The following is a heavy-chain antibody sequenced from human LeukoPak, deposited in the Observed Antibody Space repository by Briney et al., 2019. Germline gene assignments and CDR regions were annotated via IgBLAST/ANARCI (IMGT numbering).Heavy chain of an antibody. D-gene: IGHD3-10*01. V-gene: IGHV3-7*01. CDR2: IKQDGREK. Sequence: GGSLRLSCAASGFSIGTYYMSWVRQAPGKGLEWVANIKQDGREKHYVDSVKGRFTISRDNSKNSLYLQMSSLRAEDTAVYYCARDPRGSEYSHFDSWGQGTLVTVSS. J-gene: IGHJ4*02. CDR3: ARDPRGSEYSHFDS. CDR1: GFSIGTYY.